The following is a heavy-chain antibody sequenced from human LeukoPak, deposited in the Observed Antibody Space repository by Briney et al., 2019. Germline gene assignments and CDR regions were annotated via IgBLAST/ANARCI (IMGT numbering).Heavy chain of an antibody. V-gene: IGHV3-74*01. J-gene: IGHJ6*02. D-gene: IGHD3-22*01. CDR2: INSDGSST. Sequence: SGGSLRLSCATSGFTYSSYAMSWVRQAPGKGLVWVSRINSDGSSTKNADSVKGRFTTSRDNAKNSLYLQMNSLRAEDTAVYYCARAQYYDSTTAGGMDVWGQGTTVTVSS. CDR3: ARAQYYDSTTAGGMDV. CDR1: GFTYSSYA.